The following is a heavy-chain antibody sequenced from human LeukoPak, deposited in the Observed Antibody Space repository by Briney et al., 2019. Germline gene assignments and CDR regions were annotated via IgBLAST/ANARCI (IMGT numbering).Heavy chain of an antibody. J-gene: IGHJ4*02. V-gene: IGHV3-7*01. CDR3: ATTFPYCGDGTCKL. CDR2: INQGGNTV. CDR1: GLRFTIYW. D-gene: IGHD2-15*01. Sequence: GGSLRLSCAASGLRFTIYWMSCVRQAPGRALEWVANINQGGNTVNYVDSVKGRVSISRDNANNALFLQMHSLRFEDTAIYYCATTFPYCGDGTCKLGGQGAQVTVSS.